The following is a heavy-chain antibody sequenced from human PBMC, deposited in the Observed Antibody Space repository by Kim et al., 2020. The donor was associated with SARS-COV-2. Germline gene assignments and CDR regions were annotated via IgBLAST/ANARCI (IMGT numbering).Heavy chain of an antibody. CDR2: ST. CDR3: STDMSYSLGK. Sequence: STNYADSVRGRFTISRDNAKNTVYLHMNSLRAEDTAVYYCSTDMSYSLGKWGQGTLVTVSS. D-gene: IGHD2-21*01. V-gene: IGHV3-74*01. J-gene: IGHJ4*02.